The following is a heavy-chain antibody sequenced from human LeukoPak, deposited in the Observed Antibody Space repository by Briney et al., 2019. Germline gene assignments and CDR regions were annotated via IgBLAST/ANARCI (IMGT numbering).Heavy chain of an antibody. CDR3: ARPLIVGSTSGAFDI. J-gene: IGHJ3*02. CDR1: GGSISSYY. D-gene: IGHD1-26*01. V-gene: IGHV4-59*08. CDR2: IYYSGST. Sequence: KASETLSLTCTVSGGSISSYYWNWIRQPPGKGLEWIGYIYYSGSTNYNPSLKSRVTISVDTSKSQLSLKLSSVTAADTAVYYCARPLIVGSTSGAFDIWGQGTMVTVSS.